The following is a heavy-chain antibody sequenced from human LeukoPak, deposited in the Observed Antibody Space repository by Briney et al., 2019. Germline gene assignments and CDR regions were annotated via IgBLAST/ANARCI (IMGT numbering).Heavy chain of an antibody. Sequence: ASVKVSCKASGYTFTSYDINWVRQATGQGLEWMGWMNPNSGNTGYAQKFQGRVTMTRNTSISTAYMELSSLRSEDTAVYYCARGLYYYDSSGYYYYGWFDPWGQGTLVTVSS. CDR1: GYTFTSYD. V-gene: IGHV1-8*01. D-gene: IGHD3-22*01. CDR3: ARGLYYYDSSGYYYYGWFDP. CDR2: MNPNSGNT. J-gene: IGHJ5*02.